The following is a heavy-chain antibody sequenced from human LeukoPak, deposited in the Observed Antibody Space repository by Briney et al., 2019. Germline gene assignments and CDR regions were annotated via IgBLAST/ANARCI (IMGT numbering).Heavy chain of an antibody. CDR1: SGSISSSTYY. CDR3: ARTYYGGNSPLFDY. D-gene: IGHD4-23*01. Sequence: ASETLSLTCTVSSGSISSSTYYWGWIRQPPGKGLEWIGSIYYSGSTYYNPSLKSRVTISVDTSKNQFSLKLHSVSAADTAVYYCARTYYGGNSPLFDYWGQGTLVTVSS. J-gene: IGHJ4*02. CDR2: IYYSGST. V-gene: IGHV4-39*01.